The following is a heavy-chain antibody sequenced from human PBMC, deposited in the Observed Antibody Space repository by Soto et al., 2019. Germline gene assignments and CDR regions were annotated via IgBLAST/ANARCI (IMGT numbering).Heavy chain of an antibody. CDR2: IWYDGSNK. CDR1: GFTFSSYG. CDR3: ARGSRYSYGSFDY. V-gene: IGHV3-33*01. J-gene: IGHJ4*02. D-gene: IGHD5-18*01. Sequence: HPGGSLRLSCAASGFTFSSYGMHWVRQAPGKGLEWVAVIWYDGSNKYYADSVKGRFTVSRDNSKNTLYLQMNSLRAEDTAVYYCARGSRYSYGSFDYWGQGTLVTVSS.